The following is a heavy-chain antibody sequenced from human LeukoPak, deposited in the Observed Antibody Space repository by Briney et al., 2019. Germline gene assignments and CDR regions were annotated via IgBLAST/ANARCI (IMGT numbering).Heavy chain of an antibody. CDR3: ARGIVVVPAAILRVNYYYGMDV. CDR2: INHSGST. D-gene: IGHD2-2*02. Sequence: KPSETLSLTCAVYGGSFSGYYWSWIRQPPGKGLEWIWEINHSGSTNYNPSLKSRVTISVDTSKNQFSLKLSSVTAADTAVYYCARGIVVVPAAILRVNYYYGMDVWGQGTTVTVSS. J-gene: IGHJ6*02. V-gene: IGHV4-34*01. CDR1: GGSFSGYY.